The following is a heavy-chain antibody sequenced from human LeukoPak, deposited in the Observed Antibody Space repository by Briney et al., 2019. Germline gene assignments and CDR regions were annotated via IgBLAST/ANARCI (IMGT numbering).Heavy chain of an antibody. V-gene: IGHV4-59*01. CDR3: ARVADFWSGSAYYYMDV. CDR1: GGSISSYY. Sequence: SQTLSLTCTVSGGSISSYYWSWIRQPPGKGLEWIGYIYYSGSTNYNPSLKSRVTISVDTSKNQFSLKLSSVTAADTAVYYCARVADFWSGSAYYYMDVWGKGTTVTVSS. D-gene: IGHD3-3*01. CDR2: IYYSGST. J-gene: IGHJ6*03.